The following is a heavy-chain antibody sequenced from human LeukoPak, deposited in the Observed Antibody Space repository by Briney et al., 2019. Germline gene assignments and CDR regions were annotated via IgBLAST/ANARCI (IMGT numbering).Heavy chain of an antibody. D-gene: IGHD1-26*01. J-gene: IGHJ5*02. CDR1: GGSISSCY. CDR2: INDSGST. CDR3: ARGQGATVPQVGKNWFDP. V-gene: IGHV4-34*01. Sequence: SETLSLTCTVSGGSISSCYWSWIRQPPGKGLEWIGEINDSGSTNFNPSLKNRVIISVDTSKNQFSLRLFSVTAADTAVYYCARGQGATVPQVGKNWFDPWGQGTLVTVSS.